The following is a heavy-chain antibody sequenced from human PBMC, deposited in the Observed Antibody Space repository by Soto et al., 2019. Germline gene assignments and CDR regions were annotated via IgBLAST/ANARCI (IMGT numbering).Heavy chain of an antibody. J-gene: IGHJ4*02. CDR3: ARAWVAAAGRNFDY. CDR1: CGSFSGYY. CDR2: INHSGST. V-gene: IGHV4-34*01. Sequence: SETLSLTCAVYCGSFSGYYWSWIRQPPGKGLEWIGEINHSGSTNYNPSLKSRVTISVDTSKNQFSLKLSSVTAADTAVYYCARAWVAAAGRNFDYWGQGTLVTVSS. D-gene: IGHD6-13*01.